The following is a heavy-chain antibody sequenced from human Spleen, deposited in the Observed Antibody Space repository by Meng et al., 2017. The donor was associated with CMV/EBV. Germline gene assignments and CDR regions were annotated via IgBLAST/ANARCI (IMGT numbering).Heavy chain of an antibody. CDR2: ISYDGSTE. Sequence: GESLKISCAASGFTFSSYAVHWVRQAPGKGLEWVAVISYDGSTEYYGHSVKGRFTISRDNSKNTLFLQMNSLRSEDTAVYYCARGGEAATGTFDYWGQGTLVTVSS. J-gene: IGHJ4*02. CDR3: ARGGEAATGTFDY. V-gene: IGHV3-30*04. D-gene: IGHD6-13*01. CDR1: GFTFSSYA.